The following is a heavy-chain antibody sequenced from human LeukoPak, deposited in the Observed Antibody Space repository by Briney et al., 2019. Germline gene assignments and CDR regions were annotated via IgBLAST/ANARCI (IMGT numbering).Heavy chain of an antibody. D-gene: IGHD6-19*01. V-gene: IGHV3-21*01. CDR3: ARGYSSGWSAFDY. J-gene: IGHJ4*02. CDR2: ISSTSSYI. CDR1: GFTFSSYY. Sequence: GGSLRLSCAASGFTFSSYYMNWVRQAPGRGLEWVSSISSTSSYIYYADSVKGRFTISRDNAGNSLYLQMNSLRAEDTAVYYCARGYSSGWSAFDYWGQGTLVTVSS.